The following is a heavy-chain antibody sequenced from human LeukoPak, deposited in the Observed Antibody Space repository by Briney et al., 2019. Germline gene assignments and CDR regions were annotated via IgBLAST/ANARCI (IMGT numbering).Heavy chain of an antibody. CDR3: AKDLADTNWFDP. V-gene: IGHV3-13*01. Sequence: GGSLRLSCAASGFTFSSYDMHWVRQATGKGQEWVSTIGTAGDTYYPGSVKGRFTISRENAKNSLYLQMNSLRAGDTAVYYCAKDLADTNWFDPWGQGTLVTVSS. J-gene: IGHJ5*02. CDR1: GFTFSSYD. CDR2: IGTAGDT. D-gene: IGHD3-22*01.